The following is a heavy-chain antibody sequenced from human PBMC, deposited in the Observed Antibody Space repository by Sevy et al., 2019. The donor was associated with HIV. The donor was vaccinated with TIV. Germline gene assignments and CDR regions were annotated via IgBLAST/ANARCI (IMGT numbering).Heavy chain of an antibody. CDR1: GFTFSRYG. J-gene: IGHJ4*02. V-gene: IGHV3-30*18. Sequence: RGCLRLSCAASGFTFSRYGMHWVRQAPGKGLERVAVISFDGSKKYYGDSVKGRFTISRDNSKNTLYLAISSLSPEDTAVYYCSKLDYDILTGNPDYWGQGTLVSVSS. D-gene: IGHD3-9*01. CDR3: SKLDYDILTGNPDY. CDR2: ISFDGSKK.